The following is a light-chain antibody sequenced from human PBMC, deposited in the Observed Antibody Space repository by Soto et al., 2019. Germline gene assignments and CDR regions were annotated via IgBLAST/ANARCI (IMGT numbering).Light chain of an antibody. Sequence: DIHMTQSPSTLSASVGDRVTITCRASQSISVWLAWFQQKPGNAPKLLIYKASTLESGVPSRFSGSGSGTESTLTISSLQPDDSATYYCQQYNNRWTFGQGTKVDIK. J-gene: IGKJ1*01. CDR1: QSISVW. V-gene: IGKV1-5*03. CDR3: QQYNNRWT. CDR2: KAS.